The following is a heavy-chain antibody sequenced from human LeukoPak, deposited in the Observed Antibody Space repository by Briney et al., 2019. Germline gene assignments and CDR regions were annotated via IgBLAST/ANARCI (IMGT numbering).Heavy chain of an antibody. CDR3: AREGFDWLSYYFDY. CDR1: GYTFTGYY. CDR2: INPNSGGT. D-gene: IGHD3-9*01. J-gene: IGHJ4*02. V-gene: IGHV1-2*02. Sequence: ASVKVSCKASGYTFTGYYMHWVRQAPGQGLEWMGWINPNSGGTNYAQKFQGRVTMTRDTSISTAYMELSRLRSDDTAVYYCAREGFDWLSYYFDYWGQGNLSPSPQ.